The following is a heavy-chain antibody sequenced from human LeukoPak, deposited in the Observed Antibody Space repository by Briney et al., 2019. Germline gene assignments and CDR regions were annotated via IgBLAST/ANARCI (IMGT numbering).Heavy chain of an antibody. V-gene: IGHV1-3*01. J-gene: IGHJ4*02. Sequence: ASVKVSCKASGYTFTSYAMHWVRQAPGQRLEWMGWINAGNGNTKYSQKFQGRVTITRDTSASTAYMGLSSLRSEDTAVYYCARGGGYSGYDATDYWGQGTLVTVSS. CDR1: GYTFTSYA. CDR3: ARGGGYSGYDATDY. CDR2: INAGNGNT. D-gene: IGHD5-12*01.